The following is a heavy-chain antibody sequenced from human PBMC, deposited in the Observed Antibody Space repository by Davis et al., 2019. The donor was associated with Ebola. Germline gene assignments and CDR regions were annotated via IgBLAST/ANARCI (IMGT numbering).Heavy chain of an antibody. CDR1: GYTFASYG. D-gene: IGHD1-1*01. CDR3: ARAQFPTTSDH. CDR2: INPHNGNT. V-gene: IGHV1-18*04. J-gene: IGHJ4*02. Sequence: ASVKVSCKASGYTFASYGITWVRQAPGQGLEWMGWINPHNGNTNYAQSVQGRVTMTTDTSTTTAYMEVGSLRSDDTAVYYCARAQFPTTSDHWGQGTLVTVSS.